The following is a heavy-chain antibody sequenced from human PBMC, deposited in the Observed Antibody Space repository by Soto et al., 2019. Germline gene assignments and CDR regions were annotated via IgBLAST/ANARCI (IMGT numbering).Heavy chain of an antibody. Sequence: ASVKVSCKASGYTFTNYGINWVRQAPGQGLEWMGWINPDNGNTKYAQKVQGRVTMTTDTSTTTAYMEVRSLRSDDTAVYFCARDPRHCTGDRCYNWFDPWVQGSLVTVSS. CDR3: ARDPRHCTGDRCYNWFDP. D-gene: IGHD2-15*01. CDR1: GYTFTNYG. CDR2: INPDNGNT. V-gene: IGHV1-18*01. J-gene: IGHJ5*02.